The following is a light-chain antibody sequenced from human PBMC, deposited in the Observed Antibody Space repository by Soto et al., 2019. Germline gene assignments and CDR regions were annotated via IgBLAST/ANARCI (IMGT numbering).Light chain of an antibody. Sequence: QTVLTQPASVSGSPGQSITISCTGTSSDVGNYKYVSWYQQHPGKAPKLMIYEVSNRPSGVSNRFSGSKSDHTASLTISGLQAEDETDYYCFSYTSSGTYVFGTGTKVTVL. CDR2: EVS. CDR1: SSDVGNYKY. J-gene: IGLJ1*01. CDR3: FSYTSSGTYV. V-gene: IGLV2-14*01.